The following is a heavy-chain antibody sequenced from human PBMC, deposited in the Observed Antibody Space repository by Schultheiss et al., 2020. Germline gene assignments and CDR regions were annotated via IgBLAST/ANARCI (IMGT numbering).Heavy chain of an antibody. CDR3: ARGAPYYYYGMDV. CDR1: GFSLSNARMG. CDR2: IDWDDDK. J-gene: IGHJ6*02. Sequence: SGPTLVKPTQTLTLTCTFSGFSLSNARMGVSWIRQPPGKTLEWLALIDWDDDKYYSTSLKTRLTISKDTSKNQVVLTMTNMDPVDTATYYCARGAPYYYYGMDVWGQGTTVTVSS. V-gene: IGHV2-70*01.